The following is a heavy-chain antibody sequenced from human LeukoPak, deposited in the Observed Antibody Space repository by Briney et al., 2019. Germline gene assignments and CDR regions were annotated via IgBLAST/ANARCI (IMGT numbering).Heavy chain of an antibody. J-gene: IGHJ4*02. D-gene: IGHD3-3*01. Sequence: SETLSLTCAVYGGSFSGYYWSWIRQPPGKGLEWIGEINHSGSTNCNPSLKSRVTISVDTSKNQFSLKLSSVTAADTAVYYCARGLDFWSGYHFDYWGQGTLVTVSS. CDR2: INHSGST. CDR1: GGSFSGYY. V-gene: IGHV4-34*01. CDR3: ARGLDFWSGYHFDY.